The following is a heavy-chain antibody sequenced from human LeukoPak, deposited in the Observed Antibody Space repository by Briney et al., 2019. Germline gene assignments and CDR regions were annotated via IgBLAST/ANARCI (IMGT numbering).Heavy chain of an antibody. CDR1: GFMFDRYW. CDR2: IKYDASEE. V-gene: IGHV3-7*01. Sequence: GGSLRLSCVASGFMFDRYWMSWIRQAPGKGLEWVAKIKYDASEEEYLDSVMGRFKISRDHAEESLFLQMNSLRAEDKAVYFCARHPQHEASFDYWGQGALVAVSS. CDR3: ARHPQHEASFDY. J-gene: IGHJ4*02.